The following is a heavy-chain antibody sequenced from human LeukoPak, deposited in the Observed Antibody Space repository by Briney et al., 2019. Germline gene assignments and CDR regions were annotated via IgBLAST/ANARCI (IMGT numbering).Heavy chain of an antibody. CDR1: GYTFTNYE. D-gene: IGHD2-21*02. V-gene: IGHV1-8*01. CDR2: LNPNSGST. J-gene: IGHJ5*02. CDR3: ARMDLDGDGSNWFDP. Sequence: GASFKVSCKTSGYTFTNYEINWLRQASGQGPEWMGWLNPNSGSTGYAQKFQGRITMTRDTSKSTAYMELSSLIFEDTAVYYCARMDLDGDGSNWFDPWGQGTLVTVFS.